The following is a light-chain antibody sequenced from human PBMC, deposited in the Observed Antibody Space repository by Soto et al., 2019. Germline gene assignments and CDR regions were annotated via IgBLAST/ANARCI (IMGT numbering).Light chain of an antibody. J-gene: IGKJ1*01. CDR1: RGVSANY. Sequence: EVVLTQSPATLSVSPGERVTPSCRASRGVSANYLAWYQQKPGQAPTLLIYGASIRAAGIPDRFSGSGSGTDFTLTIRRLEPDDFAVYYCQQYGSSPRTFGQGTKVDIK. CDR3: QQYGSSPRT. CDR2: GAS. V-gene: IGKV3-20*01.